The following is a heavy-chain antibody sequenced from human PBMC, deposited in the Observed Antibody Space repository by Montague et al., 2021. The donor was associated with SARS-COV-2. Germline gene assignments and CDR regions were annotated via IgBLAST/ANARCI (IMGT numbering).Heavy chain of an antibody. V-gene: IGHV4-59*01. CDR1: GGSISSYY. CDR2: IYYSGST. Sequence: SETRSLTCTVPGGSISSYYWSWIRQPPGKGLEWIGYIYYSGSTNYNPSLKSRVTLSVDTSKNQFSLKLSSVTAADTAVYYCARVGAYGDYPAPPSFDYWGQGTLVTVSS. CDR3: ARVGAYGDYPAPPSFDY. D-gene: IGHD4-17*01. J-gene: IGHJ4*02.